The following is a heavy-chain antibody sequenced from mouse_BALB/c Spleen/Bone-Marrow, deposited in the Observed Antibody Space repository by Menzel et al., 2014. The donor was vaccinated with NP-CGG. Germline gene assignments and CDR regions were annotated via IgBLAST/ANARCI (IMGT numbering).Heavy chain of an antibody. Sequence: QVHLQQPGAELVKPGASVKLSCMASGFTFTSYWIHWVKQRPGQGPEWIGEINPSNGRTNYNEKFKRKASLTEDKSSSTAYMQLSSLTSEDSAVYYCARDGNYRYAMDYWGQGTSVTVSS. CDR1: GFTFTSYW. J-gene: IGHJ4*01. D-gene: IGHD2-1*01. CDR2: INPSNGRT. CDR3: ARDGNYRYAMDY. V-gene: IGHV1S81*02.